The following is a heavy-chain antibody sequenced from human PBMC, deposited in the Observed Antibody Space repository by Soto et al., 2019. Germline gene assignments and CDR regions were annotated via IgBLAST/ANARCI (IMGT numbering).Heavy chain of an antibody. D-gene: IGHD3-3*01. CDR3: ARIEIFGVVITHYGMDV. CDR2: IYYSGST. V-gene: IGHV4-39*01. J-gene: IGHJ6*02. CDR1: GGSISSSSYY. Sequence: PSETLSLTCTVSGGSISSSSYYWGWIRQPPGKGLEWIGSIYYSGSTYYNPSLKSRVTISVDTSKNQFSLKLSSVTAADTAVYYCARIEIFGVVITHYGMDVWGQGTTVTVSS.